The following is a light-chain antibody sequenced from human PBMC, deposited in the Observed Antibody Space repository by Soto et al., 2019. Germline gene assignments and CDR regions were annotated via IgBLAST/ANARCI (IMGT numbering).Light chain of an antibody. J-gene: IGLJ3*02. CDR2: SSD. V-gene: IGLV1-44*01. CDR3: TTWDGSLNGRV. Sequence: QSVLTQPPSASGTPGQRVTISCSGSSSNIGSNNVNWYQQFPGTAPKLLIYSSDQRPSGVPDRVSGSKSGTSASLDISGLQSEDEADYYCTTWDGSLNGRVFGGGTKLTVL. CDR1: SSNIGSNN.